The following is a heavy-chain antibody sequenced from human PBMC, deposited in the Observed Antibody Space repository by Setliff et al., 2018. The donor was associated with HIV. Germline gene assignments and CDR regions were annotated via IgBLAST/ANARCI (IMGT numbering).Heavy chain of an antibody. J-gene: IGHJ3*02. V-gene: IGHV3-48*03. Sequence: PGGSLRLSCAASGFTFSSYEMNWVRQAPGKGLEWVSYISGSGSAMYYADSVKGRVTVSRDNAKNSLHLQMNSLRAEDTAVYYCARDRRYPYALDIWGQGTMVTVSS. CDR2: ISGSGSAM. CDR3: ARDRRYPYALDI. CDR1: GFTFSSYE. D-gene: IGHD3-9*01.